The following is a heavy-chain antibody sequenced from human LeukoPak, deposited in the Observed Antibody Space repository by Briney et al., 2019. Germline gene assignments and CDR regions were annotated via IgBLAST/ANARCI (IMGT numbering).Heavy chain of an antibody. CDR1: GFTFSSYA. V-gene: IGHV3-23*01. CDR3: ARARNDYDSNGFSFLDY. Sequence: GGSLRLSCPASGFTFSSYAMSWVRQAPGKGLEWVSVISGSDGSTYYADSVKGRFTISRDNSKNTLYLQMNSLRAEDTALYYCARARNDYDSNGFSFLDYWGQGTLVTVSS. J-gene: IGHJ4*02. D-gene: IGHD3-22*01. CDR2: ISGSDGST.